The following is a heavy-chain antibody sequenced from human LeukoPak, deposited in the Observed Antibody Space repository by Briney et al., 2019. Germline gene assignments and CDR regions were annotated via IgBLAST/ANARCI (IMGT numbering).Heavy chain of an antibody. CDR3: ARGGPERWLQWVHAFDI. Sequence: SETLSLTCAVYGGSFSGYYWSWIRQPPGKGLEWIGEINHNGSTNYNPSLKSRVTISVDTSKNQFSLKLSSVTAADTAVYYCARGGPERWLQWVHAFDIWGQGTMVTVSS. CDR2: INHNGST. CDR1: GGSFSGYY. J-gene: IGHJ3*02. D-gene: IGHD5-24*01. V-gene: IGHV4-34*01.